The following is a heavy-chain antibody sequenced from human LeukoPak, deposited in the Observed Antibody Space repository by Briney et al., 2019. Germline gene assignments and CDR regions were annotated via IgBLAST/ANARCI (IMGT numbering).Heavy chain of an antibody. V-gene: IGHV1-18*01. CDR2: ISAYNGNT. D-gene: IGHD2-2*01. J-gene: IGHJ3*02. CDR3: ARSGRLYCSSTSCPIDAFDI. CDR1: GYTFTNYG. Sequence: ASVKVSCKASGYTFTNYGISWVRQAPGQGLEWMGWISAYNGNTNYAQKLQGRVTMTTDTSTSTAYMELRSLRSDDTAVYYCARSGRLYCSSTSCPIDAFDIWGQGTMVTVSS.